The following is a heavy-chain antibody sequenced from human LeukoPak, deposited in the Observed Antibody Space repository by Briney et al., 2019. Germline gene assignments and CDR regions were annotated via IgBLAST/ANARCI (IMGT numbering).Heavy chain of an antibody. J-gene: IGHJ4*02. CDR1: GYTFTGYY. D-gene: IGHD3-3*01. CDR3: ARETKLEWLLMFDY. V-gene: IGHV1-2*06. CDR2: INPNSGGT. Sequence: ASVKVSCKASGYTFTGYYMHWVRQAPGQGLEWMGRINPNSGGTNYAQKFQGRVTMTRDTSISTAYMELSRLRSDDTAVYYCARETKLEWLLMFDYWGQGTLVTVSS.